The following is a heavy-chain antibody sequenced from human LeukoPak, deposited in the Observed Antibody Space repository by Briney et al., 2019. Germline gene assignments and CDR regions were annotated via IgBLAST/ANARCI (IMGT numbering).Heavy chain of an antibody. CDR3: VLGHYGGLFDN. V-gene: IGHV3-30-3*01. J-gene: IGHJ4*02. Sequence: GRSRRLSCAASGFTFTRDYMHWVRQAPGNWREWVAVISNYENNKDYGSSVKGRFTMARDNFKNTMFLQMNSLRVEDTAVYYCVLGHYGGLFDNWGQGGLVIVS. CDR1: GFTFTRDY. CDR2: ISNYENNK. D-gene: IGHD4-23*01.